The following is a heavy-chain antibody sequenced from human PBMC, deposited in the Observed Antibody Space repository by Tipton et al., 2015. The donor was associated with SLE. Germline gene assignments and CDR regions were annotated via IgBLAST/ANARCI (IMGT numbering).Heavy chain of an antibody. CDR1: GEALDHGGYY. CDR3: ATSRPWGVITQYFHH. CDR2: ITYSGHT. D-gene: IGHD3-10*01. J-gene: IGHJ1*01. V-gene: IGHV4-31*02. Sequence: GEALDHGGYYWNYIRQHPGEGLEWIGHITYSGHTLYNPSLQSRVTISVDTSKNQFSLKLTSVTAADTAVYFCATSRPWGVITQYFHHWGQGTVVIVSS.